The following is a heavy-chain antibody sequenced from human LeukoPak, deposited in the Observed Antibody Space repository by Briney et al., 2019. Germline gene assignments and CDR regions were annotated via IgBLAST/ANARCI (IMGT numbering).Heavy chain of an antibody. Sequence: SGPTLVKPTQTLTLTCTFSGFSLSTSGVGVGWIRQPPGKALEWLALIYWDDDKRYSPSLKSRLTITKDTSKNQVVLTMTNMDPVDTATYYCAHGGGILTGRYFDYWGQGTLVTVSP. CDR1: GFSLSTSGVG. D-gene: IGHD3-9*01. CDR2: IYWDDDK. J-gene: IGHJ4*02. CDR3: AHGGGILTGRYFDY. V-gene: IGHV2-5*02.